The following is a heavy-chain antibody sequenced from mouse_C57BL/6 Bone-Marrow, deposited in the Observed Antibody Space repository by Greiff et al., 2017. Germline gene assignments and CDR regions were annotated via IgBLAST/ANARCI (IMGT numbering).Heavy chain of an antibody. J-gene: IGHJ2*01. Sequence: QVQLQQSGPELVKPGASVKISCKASGYAFSSSWMNWVKQRPGKGREWIGRIYPGDGDTNYNGKFKGKATLTADKSSSTAYMQLSSLTSEDSAVYFCAREIITTVPHFDYWGQGTTLTVSS. CDR3: AREIITTVPHFDY. CDR2: IYPGDGDT. CDR1: GYAFSSSW. D-gene: IGHD1-1*01. V-gene: IGHV1-82*01.